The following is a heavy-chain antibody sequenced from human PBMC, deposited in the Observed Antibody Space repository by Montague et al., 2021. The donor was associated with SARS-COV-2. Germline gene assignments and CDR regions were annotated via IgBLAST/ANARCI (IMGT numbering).Heavy chain of an antibody. J-gene: IGHJ5*02. CDR1: GDSITNHY. CDR2: MHFTGKT. V-gene: IGHV4-4*07. D-gene: IGHD3-10*01. Sequence: SETLSLTCSVSGDSITNHYWSWIRQPAGKGLEWIGRMHFTGKTNFSPFFSSRLTMSADTSKNQLSLKLTSVTAADTAIYFCARDRFDFGAGRQGTIDLWGQGTLVTVSS. CDR3: ARDRFDFGAGRQGTIDL.